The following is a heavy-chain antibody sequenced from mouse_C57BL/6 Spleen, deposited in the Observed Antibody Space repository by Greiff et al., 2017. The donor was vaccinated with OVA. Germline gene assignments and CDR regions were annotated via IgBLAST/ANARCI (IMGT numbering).Heavy chain of an antibody. CDR3: APYDGYYEKVDY. CDR2: IHPNSGST. D-gene: IGHD2-3*01. J-gene: IGHJ2*01. Sequence: QVQLQQPGAELVKPGASVKLSCKASGYTFTSYWMHWVKQRPGQGLEWIGMIHPNSGSTNYNEKFKSKATLTVDKSSSTAYMQLSSLTSEDSAVYYCAPYDGYYEKVDYWGQGTTLTVSS. CDR1: GYTFTSYW. V-gene: IGHV1-64*01.